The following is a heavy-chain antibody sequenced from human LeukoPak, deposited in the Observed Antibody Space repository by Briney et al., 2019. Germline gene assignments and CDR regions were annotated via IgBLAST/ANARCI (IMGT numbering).Heavy chain of an antibody. V-gene: IGHV3-48*03. CDR2: ISSSGSTI. Sequence: GGSLRLSCAASGFTFSSYEMNRVRQAPGKGLEWVSYISSSGSTIYYADSVKGRFTISRDNDKNSLYLQMNSLRAEDTAVYYCAELGTTMIGGVWGKGTTVTISS. D-gene: IGHD3-10*02. CDR3: AELGTTMIGGV. J-gene: IGHJ6*04. CDR1: GFTFSSYE.